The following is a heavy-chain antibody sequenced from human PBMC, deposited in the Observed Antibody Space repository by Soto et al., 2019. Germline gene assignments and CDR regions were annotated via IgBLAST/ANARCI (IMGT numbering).Heavy chain of an antibody. CDR3: ARRLLDTAMEMGYYYYYGMDV. D-gene: IGHD5-18*01. CDR2: IYYSGST. Sequence: SETLSLTCTVSGGSISSSSYYWGWIRQPPGKGLEWIGSIYYSGSTYHNPSLKSRVTISVDTSKNQFSLKLSSVTAADTAVYYCARRLLDTAMEMGYYYYYGMDVWGQGTTVTVSS. CDR1: GGSISSSSYY. V-gene: IGHV4-39*01. J-gene: IGHJ6*02.